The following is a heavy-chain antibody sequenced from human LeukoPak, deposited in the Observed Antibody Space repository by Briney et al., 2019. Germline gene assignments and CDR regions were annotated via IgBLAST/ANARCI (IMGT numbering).Heavy chain of an antibody. J-gene: IGHJ2*01. V-gene: IGHV3-74*01. D-gene: IGHD2-15*01. CDR3: ARDAYPGYFDL. CDR2: ITSDGSAT. CDR1: GVSFSSYW. Sequence: PGGSLRLSCAVSGVSFSSYWMYWVRQGPGKGLAWVSRITSDGSATDYADSVKGRFTISRDNAKNTLYLHMDSLSPEDTAVYYCARDAYPGYFDLWGRGTLVTVSS.